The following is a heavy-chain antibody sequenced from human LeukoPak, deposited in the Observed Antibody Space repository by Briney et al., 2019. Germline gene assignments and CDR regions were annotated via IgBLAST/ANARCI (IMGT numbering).Heavy chain of an antibody. CDR1: GYTFTNYG. D-gene: IGHD6-19*01. V-gene: IGHV1-18*01. CDR3: ARDRAGYFDY. J-gene: IGHJ4*02. Sequence: ASVKVSCEASGYTFTNYGISWVRQAPGQGLEWMGRISGYNGDTNYAQNLQGRLTMTTDTSTSTAYMELRSLRSDDRAVYYCARDRAGYFDYWGQGTLVTVSS. CDR2: ISGYNGDT.